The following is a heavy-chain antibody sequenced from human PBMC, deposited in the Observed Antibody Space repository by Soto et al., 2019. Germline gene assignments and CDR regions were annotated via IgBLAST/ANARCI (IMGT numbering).Heavy chain of an antibody. CDR2: ISFSGDNT. CDR3: ATRFTLFGVTKLSPAADY. CDR1: GFTFSNHA. V-gene: IGHV3-23*01. Sequence: EVHLLESGGGLVQPGGSLRLSCAASGFTFSNHAMSWVRQTPGEGLEGVSGISFSGDNTYYADSVRGRFTVSRDNSKSTLYLRMNSLRAEDTAVYYCATRFTLFGVTKLSPAADYWGQGTLVTVSS. D-gene: IGHD3-3*01. J-gene: IGHJ4*02.